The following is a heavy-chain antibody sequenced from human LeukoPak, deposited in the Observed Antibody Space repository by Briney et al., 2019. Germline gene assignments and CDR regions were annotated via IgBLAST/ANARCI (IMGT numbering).Heavy chain of an antibody. V-gene: IGHV4-59*12. CDR1: GGSISRYY. J-gene: IGHJ3*02. D-gene: IGHD7-27*01. Sequence: SETLSLTCTVSGGSISRYYWNWIRQPPGKGLEWIASIHYSGSTNYNPSLKSRVTMSVDTSKNQFSLKLSSVTAADTAVYYCARGSLGAFDIWGQGTMVTVSS. CDR3: ARGSLGAFDI. CDR2: IHYSGST.